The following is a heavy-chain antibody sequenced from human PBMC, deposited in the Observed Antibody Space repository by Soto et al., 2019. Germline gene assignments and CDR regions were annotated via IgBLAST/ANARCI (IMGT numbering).Heavy chain of an antibody. CDR3: ARDFGELDY. J-gene: IGHJ4*02. CDR1: GLIFSSYW. D-gene: IGHD1-26*01. Sequence: EVQLVESGGGLVQPGGSLRLSCEASGLIFSSYWMSWVRQATGKGLEWVANIKPDGSEEDYVDSVKGRFTISRDNAKNSLYLQMNSLRAEDTAIYYCARDFGELDYWGQGTLVTVSS. V-gene: IGHV3-7*01. CDR2: IKPDGSEE.